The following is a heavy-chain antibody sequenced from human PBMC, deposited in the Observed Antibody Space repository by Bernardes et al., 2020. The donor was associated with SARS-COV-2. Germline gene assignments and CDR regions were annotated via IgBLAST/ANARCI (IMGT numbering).Heavy chain of an antibody. V-gene: IGHV3-66*01. CDR2: IDSAGNT. CDR1: GFTVSNNY. Sequence: GGSLRLSCAASGFTVSNNYMSWVRQAPGKGLEWVSVIDSAGNTYYGDSVRGRFTISRDSSKNTLYLQMNSLRAEDTAVYYCARDTHSRERADFWGQGTLVTVAS. D-gene: IGHD4-4*01. CDR3: ARDTHSRERADF. J-gene: IGHJ4*02.